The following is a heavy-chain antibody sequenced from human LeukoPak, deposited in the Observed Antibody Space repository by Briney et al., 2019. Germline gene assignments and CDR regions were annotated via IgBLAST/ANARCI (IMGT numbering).Heavy chain of an antibody. V-gene: IGHV1-69*13. Sequence: SVKVSCKASGGTFSSYAISWVRQAPGQGLEWMGGIIPIFGTANYAQKFQGRVTITADESTSTAYMELSSLRSEDTAVYYCARASDYYGSGKKVIYFDYWGQGTLVTVSS. CDR3: ARASDYYGSGKKVIYFDY. CDR2: IIPIFGTA. J-gene: IGHJ4*02. D-gene: IGHD3-10*01. CDR1: GGTFSSYA.